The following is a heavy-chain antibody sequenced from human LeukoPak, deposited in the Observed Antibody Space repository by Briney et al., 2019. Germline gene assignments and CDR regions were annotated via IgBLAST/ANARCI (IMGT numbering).Heavy chain of an antibody. J-gene: IGHJ6*03. CDR2: INAGNGNT. CDR3: ARAATYYDFWSGYLGGNYYYYYYYMDV. D-gene: IGHD3-3*01. CDR1: GYTFTSYA. Sequence: ASVKVSCKASGYTFTSYAMHWVRQAPGQRLEWMGWINAGNGNTKYSQEFQGRVTITRDTSASTAYMELSSLRSEDTAVYYCARAATYYDFWSGYLGGNYYYYYYYMDVWGKGTTVTVSS. V-gene: IGHV1-3*03.